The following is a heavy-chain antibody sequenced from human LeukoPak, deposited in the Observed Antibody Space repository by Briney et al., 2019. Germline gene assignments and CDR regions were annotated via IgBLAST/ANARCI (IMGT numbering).Heavy chain of an antibody. J-gene: IGHJ4*02. CDR1: GGSISSYY. CDR3: ARGHYDSSGYYRRDSFDY. Sequence: SETLSLTCTVSGGSISSYYWSWIRQPPGKGLEWIGYIYYSGSTNYNPSLKSRVTISVDTSKNQFSLKLSSVTAADTAVYYCARGHYDSSGYYRRDSFDYWGQGTLVTVSS. D-gene: IGHD3-22*01. V-gene: IGHV4-59*01. CDR2: IYYSGST.